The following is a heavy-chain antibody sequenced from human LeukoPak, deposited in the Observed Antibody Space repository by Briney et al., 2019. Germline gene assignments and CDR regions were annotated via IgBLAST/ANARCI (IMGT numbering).Heavy chain of an antibody. V-gene: IGHV3-7*01. D-gene: IGHD2-2*01. CDR2: INQDGREK. Sequence: LPGGSLRLSCAASGFTFSNYWMSWVRQAPGKGLEWVAKINQDGREKYDVDSVSGGFTLARDNDNNSLALQTPSLRAEDTAVYYCARDQGYCTSPSCGRDAFDVWGQGSMISVSS. CDR3: ARDQGYCTSPSCGRDAFDV. CDR1: GFTFSNYW. J-gene: IGHJ3*01.